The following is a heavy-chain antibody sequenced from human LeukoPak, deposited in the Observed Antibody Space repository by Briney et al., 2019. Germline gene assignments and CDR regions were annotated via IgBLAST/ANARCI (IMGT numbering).Heavy chain of an antibody. CDR1: GFTFSSYS. CDR3: ARALRDILTGYYLDY. D-gene: IGHD3-9*01. CDR2: ISSSSSYI. Sequence: GGSLRLSCAASGFTFSSYSMNWVRQAPGKGLEWVSSISSSSSYIYYADSVKGRFTVSRDNAKNSLYLQMNSLRAEDTAVYYCARALRDILTGYYLDYWGQGTLVTVSS. V-gene: IGHV3-21*01. J-gene: IGHJ4*02.